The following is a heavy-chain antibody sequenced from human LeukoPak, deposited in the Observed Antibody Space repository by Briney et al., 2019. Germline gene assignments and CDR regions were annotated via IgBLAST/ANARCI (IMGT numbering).Heavy chain of an antibody. Sequence: SETLSLTCSVYAGSFSGYCWRWLRQPPGKGLEWCGGINHSGRTKYNPSLKSRVTISVDTSKNQFSLKLSSVTAADTAVYYCARGDDHHGSRNTHYYYYMDVWAKGTTVTVSS. CDR1: AGSFSGYC. D-gene: IGHD3-10*01. V-gene: IGHV4-34*01. J-gene: IGHJ6*03. CDR2: INHSGRT. CDR3: ARGDDHHGSRNTHYYYYMDV.